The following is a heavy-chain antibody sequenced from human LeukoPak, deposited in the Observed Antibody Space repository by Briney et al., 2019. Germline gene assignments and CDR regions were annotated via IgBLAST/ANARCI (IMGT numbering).Heavy chain of an antibody. CDR3: ARVRDLTLDGVDY. CDR1: GFTFSSYE. V-gene: IGHV3-48*03. Sequence: AGGSLRLSCAASGFTFSSYEMNWVRQAPGKGLEWVSYISSSGSTIYYADSVKGRFTISRDNAKNSLYLQMNSLRAEDTAVYYCARVRDLTLDGVDYWGQGTLVTVSS. D-gene: IGHD3-10*01. J-gene: IGHJ4*02. CDR2: ISSSGSTI.